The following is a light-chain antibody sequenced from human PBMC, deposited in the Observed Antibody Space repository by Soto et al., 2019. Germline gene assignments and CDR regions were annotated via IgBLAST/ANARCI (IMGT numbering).Light chain of an antibody. Sequence: DVQMTQSPSSLSALVGDRVTITCRASQSVSRYLTWYQHKPGKAPKLLINAASNLRSGVPSRFSGSGSGTDFTLTIDGLQPEDFAVYYCQQSYINPPITFGQGTRLELK. CDR1: QSVSRY. J-gene: IGKJ5*01. CDR3: QQSYINPPIT. V-gene: IGKV1-39*01. CDR2: AAS.